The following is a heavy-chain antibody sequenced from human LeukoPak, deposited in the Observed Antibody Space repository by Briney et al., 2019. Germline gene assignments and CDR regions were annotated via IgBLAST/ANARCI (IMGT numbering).Heavy chain of an antibody. D-gene: IGHD5-18*01. J-gene: IGHJ4*02. V-gene: IGHV4-34*01. CDR1: GGSFSAYY. CDR3: ARGRYSLPGWYFDY. Sequence: SETLSLTCAVYGGSFSAYYWSWVRQPPGKGLEWIGEVNHSGSTNYNPSLKSRVTISVDTSKNQFSLKLSSVTAADTAVYYCARGRYSLPGWYFDYGGQGTLVTVSS. CDR2: VNHSGST.